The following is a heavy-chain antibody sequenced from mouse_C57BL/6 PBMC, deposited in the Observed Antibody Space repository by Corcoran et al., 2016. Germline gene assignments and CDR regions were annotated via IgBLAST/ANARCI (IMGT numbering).Heavy chain of an antibody. CDR2: IYPGSGNT. CDR3: ARLSSLYYAMDY. CDR1: GYTFTDYY. Sequence: QVQLKQSGAELVRPGASVKLSCKASGYTFTDYYINWVKQRPGQGLEWIARIYPGSGNTYYNEKFKGKATLTAEKSSSTAYMQISSLTSEDSAVYFCARLSSLYYAMDYWDQGTSVTVSS. D-gene: IGHD1-1*01. V-gene: IGHV1-76*01. J-gene: IGHJ4*01.